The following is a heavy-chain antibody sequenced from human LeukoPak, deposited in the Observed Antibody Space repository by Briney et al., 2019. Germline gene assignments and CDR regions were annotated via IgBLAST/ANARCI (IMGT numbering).Heavy chain of an antibody. CDR3: ARDVRFFGVVYAFDI. CDR1: GFTFSSYS. V-gene: IGHV3-21*01. CDR2: ISSSSSHI. D-gene: IGHD3-3*01. J-gene: IGHJ3*02. Sequence: GGSLRLSCAASGFTFSSYSMNWVRQAPGKGLEWVSSISSSSSHIYYADSVKGRFTISRDNAKNSLYLQMNSLRAEDTAVYYCARDVRFFGVVYAFDIWGQGTMVTVSS.